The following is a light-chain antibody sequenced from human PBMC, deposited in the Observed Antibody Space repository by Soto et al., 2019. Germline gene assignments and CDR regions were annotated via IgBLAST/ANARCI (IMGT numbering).Light chain of an antibody. V-gene: IGKV1-5*03. Sequence: DIQMTQSPSTLSASVGDRVTITCRASQSISSWLAWYQQKPGKAPKLLIYKASSLESGVPSRFSGSGSGTEFTLTISSLQPDDFATYYCQQYNSYSITFGQGTRREIQ. CDR3: QQYNSYSIT. CDR1: QSISSW. CDR2: KAS. J-gene: IGKJ5*01.